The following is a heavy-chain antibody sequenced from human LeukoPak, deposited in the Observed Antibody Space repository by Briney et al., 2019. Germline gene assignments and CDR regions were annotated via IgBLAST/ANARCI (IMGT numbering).Heavy chain of an antibody. V-gene: IGHV3-53*01. Sequence: PGGSLRLSCAASGFTVSSNYMSWVRQAPGKGLEWVSVIFSGGSTYYADSVKGRFTISRDNSKNTLYLQMNSLRAEDTAVYYCASPHYDILTGLLNWGQGTLVTVSS. J-gene: IGHJ4*02. D-gene: IGHD3-9*01. CDR3: ASPHYDILTGLLN. CDR1: GFTVSSNY. CDR2: IFSGGST.